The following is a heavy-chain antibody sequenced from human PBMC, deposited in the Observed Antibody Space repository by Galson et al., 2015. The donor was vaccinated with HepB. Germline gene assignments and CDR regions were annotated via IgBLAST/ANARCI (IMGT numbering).Heavy chain of an antibody. CDR1: GFTFSSFA. Sequence: SLRLSCAASGFTFSSFAMHWVRQAPGKGLEWVAVISYDGSNKYYADSVKGRFTISRDDSKKTLYLQMNSLRAEDTAVYYCTRGQNYYYDTSGYYYWGQGTLVTVSS. J-gene: IGHJ4*02. V-gene: IGHV3-30*04. CDR3: TRGQNYYYDTSGYYY. CDR2: ISYDGSNK. D-gene: IGHD3-22*01.